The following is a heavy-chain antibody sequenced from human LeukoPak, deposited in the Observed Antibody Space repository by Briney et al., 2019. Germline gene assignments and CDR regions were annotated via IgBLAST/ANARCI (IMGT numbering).Heavy chain of an antibody. Sequence: SGGSLRLSCAASGFTFSDSGMNWVRQAPGKGPEWVSYISSSSTIYYTNSVKGRFTISRDNAKSSLYLHMNSLRDEDAAVYYCGRERTGPIDYLGQGTLVTVSS. CDR3: GRERTGPIDY. CDR1: GFTFSDSG. D-gene: IGHD1-14*01. J-gene: IGHJ4*02. CDR2: ISSSSTI. V-gene: IGHV3-48*02.